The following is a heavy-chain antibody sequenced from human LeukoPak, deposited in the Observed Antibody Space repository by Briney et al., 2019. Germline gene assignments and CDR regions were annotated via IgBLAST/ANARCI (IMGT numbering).Heavy chain of an antibody. CDR3: AKRLSYNFDY. J-gene: IGHJ4*02. Sequence: GGSLRLSCAASGFTLSSYAMSWVRQAPGKGLEWVSAISSGGNTYYADSVKGRFTISRDNSKNTPYLQMNSLRAEDTAVYYCAKRLSYNFDYWGQGTLVTVSS. CDR2: ISSGGNT. V-gene: IGHV3-23*01. CDR1: GFTLSSYA. D-gene: IGHD2-2*01.